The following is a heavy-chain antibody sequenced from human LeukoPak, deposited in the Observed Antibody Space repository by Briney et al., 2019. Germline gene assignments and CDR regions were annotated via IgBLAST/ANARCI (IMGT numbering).Heavy chain of an antibody. Sequence: GASVTVSFKASGYTFTVYYIHWVRQAPGQGPEWMGWINPNSGGTKYAEKFQGRVTMNRDTSISTADMEVGRLTSDDTAVYYCARDDCSGGSCYRTWGQGPLVTVSS. D-gene: IGHD2-15*01. J-gene: IGHJ4*02. CDR1: GYTFTVYY. CDR3: ARDDCSGGSCYRT. CDR2: INPNSGGT. V-gene: IGHV1-2*02.